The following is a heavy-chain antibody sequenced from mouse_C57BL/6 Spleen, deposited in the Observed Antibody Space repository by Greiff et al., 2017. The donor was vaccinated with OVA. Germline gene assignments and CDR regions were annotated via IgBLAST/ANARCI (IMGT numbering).Heavy chain of an antibody. J-gene: IGHJ1*03. CDR2: IYPGSGST. D-gene: IGHD1-1*01. CDR1: GYTFTSYW. CDR3: ARSPSITTWYFDV. Sequence: QVQLQQPGAELVKPGASVKMSCKASGYTFTSYWITWVKLRPGQGLEWIGDIYPGSGSTNYNEKFKSKATLTVDTSSSTAYMQLSSLTSEDSAVYYCARSPSITTWYFDVWGTGTTVTVSS. V-gene: IGHV1-55*01.